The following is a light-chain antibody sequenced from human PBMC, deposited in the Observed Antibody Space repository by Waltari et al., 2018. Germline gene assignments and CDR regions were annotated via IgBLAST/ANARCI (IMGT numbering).Light chain of an antibody. CDR3: QQYGSSPRT. J-gene: IGKJ1*01. CDR2: GAS. CDR1: QSFSSSY. V-gene: IGKV3-20*01. Sequence: RASQSFSSSYLAWYQQKPGQAPRLLIYGASSRATGIPDRFSGSGSGTDFTLTISRLEPEDFAVYYCQQYGSSPRTFGQGTKVEIK.